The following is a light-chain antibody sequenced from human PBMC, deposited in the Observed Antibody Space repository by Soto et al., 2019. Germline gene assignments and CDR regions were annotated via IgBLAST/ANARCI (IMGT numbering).Light chain of an antibody. CDR1: SSNIGGNY. CDR2: SNG. V-gene: IGLV1-47*02. J-gene: IGLJ3*02. Sequence: QLVLTQPPSESGTPGQSVTISCSGSSSNIGGNYVYWYQQLPGTAPKLLIYSNGQRPSGVPDRFSGSKSDTSASLAISGLRSEDEADYYCAAWDDSLSAWVFGGGTKLTVL. CDR3: AAWDDSLSAWV.